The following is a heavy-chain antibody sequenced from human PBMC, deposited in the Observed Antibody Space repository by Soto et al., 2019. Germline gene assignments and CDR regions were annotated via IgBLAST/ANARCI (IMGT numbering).Heavy chain of an antibody. D-gene: IGHD3-16*01. V-gene: IGHV4-39*01. CDR1: GASIRSRSYY. CDR3: ARLTGEGFENIVYYFMDV. Sequence: SETLSLTCSVTGASIRSRSYYWGWIRQPPRKGLEWIGNILYTGSNYYDPSLKSRVTMSVDTSKNQFSLSLRSVTAADTAVYYCARLTGEGFENIVYYFMDVWGQGTAVTVSS. CDR2: ILYTGSN. J-gene: IGHJ6*02.